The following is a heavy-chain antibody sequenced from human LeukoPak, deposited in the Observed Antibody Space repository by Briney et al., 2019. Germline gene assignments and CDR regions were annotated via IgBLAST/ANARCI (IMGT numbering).Heavy chain of an antibody. J-gene: IGHJ6*02. CDR1: GGSISSYY. V-gene: IGHV4-59*13. CDR2: IYYSGST. CDR3: ARAVYYYYGMDV. Sequence: SETLSLTCTVSGGSISSYYWSWIRQPPGKGLEWIGYIYYSGSTNYNPSLKSRVTISVDTSKNQFSLKLSSVTAADTAVYYCARAVYYYYGMDVWGQGTTVTVSS.